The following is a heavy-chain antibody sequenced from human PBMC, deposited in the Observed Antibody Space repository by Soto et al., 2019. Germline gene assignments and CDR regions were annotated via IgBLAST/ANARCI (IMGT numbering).Heavy chain of an antibody. J-gene: IGHJ5*02. CDR1: GFTFSSYS. CDR2: ISGGGVVST. CDR3: AKDAISMVRGVNNGFDP. Sequence: GGSLRLSCAASGFTFSSYSITWVRQAPWKGLEWVSGISGGGVVSTYYADSVKGRFTISRDNSMNTLYLQMNRLRAEDTAVYYCAKDAISMVRGVNNGFDPWGQGTLVTLCS. D-gene: IGHD3-10*01. V-gene: IGHV3-23*01.